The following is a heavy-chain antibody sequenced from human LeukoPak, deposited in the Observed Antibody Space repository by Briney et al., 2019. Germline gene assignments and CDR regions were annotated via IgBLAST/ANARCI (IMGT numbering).Heavy chain of an antibody. J-gene: IGHJ4*02. CDR1: GFTFSNYG. CDR2: IWYDGSNE. Sequence: PGGSLRLSCSGSGFTFSNYGMHWVRQAPGKGLEWVAVIWYDGSNEYYADSVKGRFTISRDNSKNTLNMQLFSLRAEGTAVYYCAKRHDYDTSGYQLDYWGQGTLVTVSS. V-gene: IGHV3-33*06. CDR3: AKRHDYDTSGYQLDY. D-gene: IGHD3-22*01.